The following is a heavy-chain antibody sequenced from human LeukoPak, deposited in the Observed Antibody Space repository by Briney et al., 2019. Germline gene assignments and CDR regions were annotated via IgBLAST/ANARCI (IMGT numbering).Heavy chain of an antibody. D-gene: IGHD6-19*01. V-gene: IGHV3-30*03. J-gene: IGHJ4*02. Sequence: SGGSLRLSCAASGFTFSSYGMHWVRQAPGKGLEWVAAISYDGSNKYYADSVKGRFTISRDNSKNTLYLQMNSLRAEDTAVYYCASGSIAVSGPLGYWGQGTLVTVSS. CDR3: ASGSIAVSGPLGY. CDR2: ISYDGSNK. CDR1: GFTFSSYG.